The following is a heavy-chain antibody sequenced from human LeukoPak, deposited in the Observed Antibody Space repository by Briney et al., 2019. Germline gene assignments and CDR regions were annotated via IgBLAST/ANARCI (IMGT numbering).Heavy chain of an antibody. CDR3: AREGGSPKPGYFDY. V-gene: IGHV3-30*03. Sequence: GRSLRLSCAASGFTFSSYGMHWVRQAPGKGLEWVAVISYDGSDKYYADSVRGRFTISRDNSKNTLHLQMISLRAEDTAVYYCAREGGSPKPGYFDYWGQGTLVTVSS. D-gene: IGHD1-26*01. CDR1: GFTFSSYG. J-gene: IGHJ4*02. CDR2: ISYDGSDK.